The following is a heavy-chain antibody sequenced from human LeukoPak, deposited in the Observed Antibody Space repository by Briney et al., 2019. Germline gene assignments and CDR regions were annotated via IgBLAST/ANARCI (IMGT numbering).Heavy chain of an antibody. CDR2: INHSGST. Sequence: NPSETLSLTCTVYGGSFSGYYWSWIRQPPGKGLEWIGEINHSGSTNYNPSLKSRVTISVDTSKNQFSLKLSSVTAADTAVYYCAKIAAAPPRTWGQGTLVTVSS. D-gene: IGHD6-13*01. CDR3: AKIAAAPPRT. CDR1: GGSFSGYY. V-gene: IGHV4-34*01. J-gene: IGHJ5*02.